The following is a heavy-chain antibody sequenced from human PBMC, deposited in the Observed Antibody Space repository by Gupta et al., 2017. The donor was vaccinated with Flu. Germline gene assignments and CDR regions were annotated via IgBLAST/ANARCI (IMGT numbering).Heavy chain of an antibody. CDR1: GFTFSSYA. D-gene: IGHD4-23*01. CDR2: SSGSGGRT. J-gene: IGHJ4*02. CDR3: AKDQPTDGGNSGQYFDY. V-gene: IGHV3-23*01. Sequence: EVQLLESGGGLVQPGGSLRLSCAASGFTFSSYAMSWVRQAPGKGLEWVAASSGSGGRTYYADSGKGRVTISRDNSKNTLYLQMNSLRAEETAVYYCAKDQPTDGGNSGQYFDYGGQGTLVTVSS.